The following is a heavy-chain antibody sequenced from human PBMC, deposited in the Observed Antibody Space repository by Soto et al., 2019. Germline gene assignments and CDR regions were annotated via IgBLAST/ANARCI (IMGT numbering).Heavy chain of an antibody. D-gene: IGHD2-15*01. J-gene: IGHJ4*02. CDR3: ARDAPRCSGGTCLDY. CDR1: GFTFSSFS. V-gene: IGHV3-48*02. CDR2: ISSSSSTI. Sequence: EVQLMESGGGLVQPGGSLRLSCAASGFTFSSFSMHLVRQAPGKGLEWVSYISSSSSTIYYADSVRGRLTISRDNAKNSLYLQMNSLRDEDTAVFYCARDAPRCSGGTCLDYWGQGTLVTVSS.